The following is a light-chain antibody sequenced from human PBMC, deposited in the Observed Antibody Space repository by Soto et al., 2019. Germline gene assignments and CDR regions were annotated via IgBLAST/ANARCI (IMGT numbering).Light chain of an antibody. Sequence: EIVLTQSPGTLSLSPGERATLSCRASQSVNSNYLAWYQRKPGQAPRLLIYGASNRATDIPYRFSASGSGTDFTLTSTTLEAEDFEVYYCQQYDRTPPTFGQGTKVDVK. V-gene: IGKV3-20*01. CDR3: QQYDRTPPT. CDR1: QSVNSNY. CDR2: GAS. J-gene: IGKJ1*01.